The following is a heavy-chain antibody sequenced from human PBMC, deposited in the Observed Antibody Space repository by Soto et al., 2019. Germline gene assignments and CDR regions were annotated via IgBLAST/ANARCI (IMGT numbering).Heavy chain of an antibody. D-gene: IGHD6-19*01. CDR2: ISAYNGNT. J-gene: IGHJ6*02. Sequence: ASVKVTCKASGYTFTSYGISWARQAPGQGLEWMGWISAYNGNTNYAQKLQGRVTMTTDTSTSTAYMELMSLRSDDTAVYYCARDSSGWYESYYYYYYGMDVWGQGTTVTVSS. CDR1: GYTFTSYG. V-gene: IGHV1-18*01. CDR3: ARDSSGWYESYYYYYYGMDV.